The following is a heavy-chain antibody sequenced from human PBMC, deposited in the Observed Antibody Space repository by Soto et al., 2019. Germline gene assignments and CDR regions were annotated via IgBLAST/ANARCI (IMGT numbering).Heavy chain of an antibody. CDR2: IYWDVDK. Sequence: QITLKESGPTLVKPTQTLTLTCTFSAFSLSTSGVGEGWIRQPPGKALEWLTFIYWDVDKRHSPSLKSRLAITKVTPKNQVVLTMTNMVPVDTASYYCARLVAAGITYYFDSWGPGTLVTVSS. CDR1: AFSLSTSGVG. D-gene: IGHD2-21*01. J-gene: IGHJ4*02. CDR3: ARLVAAGITYYFDS. V-gene: IGHV2-5*02.